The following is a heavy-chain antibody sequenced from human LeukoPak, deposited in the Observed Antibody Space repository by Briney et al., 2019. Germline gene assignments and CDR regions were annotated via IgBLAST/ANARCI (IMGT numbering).Heavy chain of an antibody. Sequence: GESLKISCKGSGHSFTSYWIAWVRQMPGKGLEWMGIIYPGDSDTRYSPSFEGQVTISADKSISTAYLQWSSLKASDTAMYYCARPRGDSTGYYDAFHIWGQGTMVTVSS. CDR1: GHSFTSYW. CDR3: ARPRGDSTGYYDAFHI. D-gene: IGHD3-22*01. V-gene: IGHV5-51*01. CDR2: IYPGDSDT. J-gene: IGHJ3*02.